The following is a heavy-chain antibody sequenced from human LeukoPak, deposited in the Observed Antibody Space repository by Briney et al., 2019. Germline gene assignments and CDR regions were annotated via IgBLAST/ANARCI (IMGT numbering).Heavy chain of an antibody. J-gene: IGHJ4*02. CDR1: GFTVSSNY. CDR3: ARLNAGSESYYIFDY. V-gene: IGHV3-53*01. Sequence: GGSLRLSCAASGFTVSSNYMSWVRQAPGKGLEWVSVIYSGGSTYYADSVKGRFTISRDNSKNTLYLQMNSLRAEDTAVYYCARLNAGSESYYIFDYWGQGTLVTVSS. D-gene: IGHD3-10*01. CDR2: IYSGGST.